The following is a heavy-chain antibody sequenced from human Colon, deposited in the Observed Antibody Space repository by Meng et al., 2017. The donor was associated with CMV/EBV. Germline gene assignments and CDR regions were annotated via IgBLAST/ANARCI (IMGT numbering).Heavy chain of an antibody. D-gene: IGHD1-14*01. CDR2: ITNSGITT. CDR3: ARGGEMNHDY. J-gene: IGHJ4*02. Sequence: LKISCAASGFNFSDYYMSWIRQAPGKGLDWISYITNSGITTYYADSVRDRFTISRDNAKNSLYLQMNSLRADDTAVYYCARGGEMNHDYWGQGTLVTVSS. V-gene: IGHV3-11*01. CDR1: GFNFSDYY.